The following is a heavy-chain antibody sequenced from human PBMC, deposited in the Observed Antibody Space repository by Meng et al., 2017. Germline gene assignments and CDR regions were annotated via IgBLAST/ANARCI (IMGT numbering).Heavy chain of an antibody. D-gene: IGHD3-10*01. CDR2: INPSGGST. V-gene: IGHV1-46*01. J-gene: IGHJ6*02. Sequence: ASVKVSCKASGYTFTSYYMHWVRHAPGQGLEWMGIINPSGGSTSYAQKFQGRVTMTRDTSTSTVYMKLSSVTAADTAVYYCARGAKYYYGSGTHLLGYGMDVWGQGTTVTVSS. CDR1: GYTFTSYY. CDR3: ARGAKYYYGSGTHLLGYGMDV.